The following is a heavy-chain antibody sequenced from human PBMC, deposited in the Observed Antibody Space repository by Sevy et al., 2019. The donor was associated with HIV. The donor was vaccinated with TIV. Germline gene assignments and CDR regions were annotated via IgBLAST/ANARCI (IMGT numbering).Heavy chain of an antibody. CDR2: MNPNTGNT. Sequence: ASVKVSCKASGYTFTSYDINWVRQATGQGLEWMGWMNPNTGNTGYAQKFQGRVTMTRDTSTSTAYMELRSLRSDDTAIYYCTRVRALNYYVTRVSMEYNWFDPWGQGTLVTVSS. D-gene: IGHD3-10*02. CDR1: GYTFTSYD. CDR3: TRVRALNYYVTRVSMEYNWFDP. V-gene: IGHV1-8*02. J-gene: IGHJ5*02.